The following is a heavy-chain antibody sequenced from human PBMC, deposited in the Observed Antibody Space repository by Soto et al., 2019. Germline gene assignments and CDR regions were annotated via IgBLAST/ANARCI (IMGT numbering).Heavy chain of an antibody. CDR1: GFTFSSYS. CDR2: ISSSSSTI. CDR3: ARDPNRYDYNGDY. J-gene: IGHJ4*02. Sequence: EVQLVESGGGLVQPGGSLRLSCAASGFTFSSYSMIWVRQAPGKGLEWVSYISSSSSTIYYADSVKGRFTISRDNAKNSLYLQMNSLRAEDTAVYYCARDPNRYDYNGDYWGQGTLVTVSS. V-gene: IGHV3-48*01. D-gene: IGHD3-16*01.